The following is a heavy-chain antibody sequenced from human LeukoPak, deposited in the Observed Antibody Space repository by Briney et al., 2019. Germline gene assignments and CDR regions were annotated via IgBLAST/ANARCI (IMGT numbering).Heavy chain of an antibody. V-gene: IGHV5-51*01. CDR1: GIVFTNDW. Sequence: GESLKISCKVSGIVFTNDWFGWVRQMPGKGLEWMGIIYPGDSDTRYSPSFQGQVTISADKSISTAYLRWSSLKASDTAMYYCARVPYTSEYYFDYWGQGTLVTVSS. CDR3: ARVPYTSEYYFDY. D-gene: IGHD1-14*01. J-gene: IGHJ4*02. CDR2: IYPGDSDT.